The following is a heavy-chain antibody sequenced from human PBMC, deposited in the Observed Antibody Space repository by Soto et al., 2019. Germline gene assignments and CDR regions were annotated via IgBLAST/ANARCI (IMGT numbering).Heavy chain of an antibody. CDR3: ARDLRGYYGSGSYANWFDP. J-gene: IGHJ5*02. V-gene: IGHV1-69*04. CDR1: GGTFSSYT. Sequence: SVKVSCKASGGTFSSYTISWVRQAPGQGLEWMGRIIPILGIANYAQKFQGRVTMTTDTSTSTAYMELRSLRSDDTAVYYCARDLRGYYGSGSYANWFDPWGQGTLVTVSS. CDR2: IIPILGIA. D-gene: IGHD3-10*01.